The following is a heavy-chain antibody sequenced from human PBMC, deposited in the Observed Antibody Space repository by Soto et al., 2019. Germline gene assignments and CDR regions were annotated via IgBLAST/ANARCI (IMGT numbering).Heavy chain of an antibody. CDR2: ISAYNGNT. J-gene: IGHJ5*02. CDR1: GYTFTSYG. CDR3: ARAPDSSGYYYVVNWFDP. Sequence: ASVKVSCKASGYTFTSYGISWVRQAPGQGLEWMGWISAYNGNTNYAQKLQGRVTMTTDTSTSTAYMELRSLRSDDTAVYYCARAPDSSGYYYVVNWFDPWGQGTLVTVSS. D-gene: IGHD3-22*01. V-gene: IGHV1-18*01.